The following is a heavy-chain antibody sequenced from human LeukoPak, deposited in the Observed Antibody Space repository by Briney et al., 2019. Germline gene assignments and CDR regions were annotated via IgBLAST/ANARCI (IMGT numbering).Heavy chain of an antibody. CDR2: ISSSSTYI. J-gene: IGHJ4*02. Sequence: GGSLRLSCAASGFTFSSYSMNWVRQAPGKGLEWVSSISSSSTYIYYADSVKGRFTISRDNAKNSLYLQMNSLRAEDTAVYYCARWDDYCGSSGYHFDYWGQGTLVTVAS. CDR1: GFTFSSYS. V-gene: IGHV3-21*01. CDR3: ARWDDYCGSSGYHFDY. D-gene: IGHD3-22*01.